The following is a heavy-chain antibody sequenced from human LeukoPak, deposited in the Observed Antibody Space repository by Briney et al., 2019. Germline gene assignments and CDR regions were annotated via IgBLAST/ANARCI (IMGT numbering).Heavy chain of an antibody. J-gene: IGHJ3*02. V-gene: IGHV4-59*01. CDR1: GGSISSYY. CDR3: ARDKGQDAFDI. CDR2: IYYSGST. Sequence: SETLSLTCTVSGGSISSYYWSWIRQPPGKGLEWIGYIYYSGSTNYNPSLKSRVTISVDTSKNQFSLKLSSVTAADTAVYYCARDKGQDAFDIWGQGTMVIVSS.